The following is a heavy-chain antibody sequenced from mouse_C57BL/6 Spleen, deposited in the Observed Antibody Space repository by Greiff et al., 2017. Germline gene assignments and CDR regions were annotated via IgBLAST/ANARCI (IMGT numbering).Heavy chain of an antibody. D-gene: IGHD1-1*02. Sequence: VQLKESGPVLVKPGASVKMSCKASGYTFTDYYMNWVKQSHGKSLEWIGVINPYNGGTSYNQKFKGKATLTVDKSSSTAYMELNSLTSEDSAVYYCARGVYGSHFDYWGQGTTLTVSS. CDR2: INPYNGGT. CDR1: GYTFTDYY. V-gene: IGHV1-19*01. J-gene: IGHJ2*01. CDR3: ARGVYGSHFDY.